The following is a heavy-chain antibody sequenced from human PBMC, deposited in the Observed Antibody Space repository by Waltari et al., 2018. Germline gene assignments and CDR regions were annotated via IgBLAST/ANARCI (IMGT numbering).Heavy chain of an antibody. Sequence: EVQLVESGGGLVQPGGSLRLSCAASGFTFSRYWMSWVRQAPGKGLEWVANIKQDGSEKYYVDSVKGRFTISRDNAKNSLYLQMNSLRAEDTAVYYCARAPRQLSTYYFDYWGQGTLVTVSS. CDR1: GFTFSRYW. J-gene: IGHJ4*02. CDR2: IKQDGSEK. CDR3: ARAPRQLSTYYFDY. D-gene: IGHD6-13*01. V-gene: IGHV3-7*01.